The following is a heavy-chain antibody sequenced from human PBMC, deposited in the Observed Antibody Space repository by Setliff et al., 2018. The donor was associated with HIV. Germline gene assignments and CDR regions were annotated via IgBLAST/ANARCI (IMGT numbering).Heavy chain of an antibody. CDR2: VYSRGNT. CDR3: ARGRLMGSSVLFFDF. CDR1: GDPFTTTSHS. D-gene: IGHD2-21*01. Sequence: SETLSLTCDVSGDPFTTTSHSWAWLRQPAGRGLEWIGHVYSRGNTDYNPSLASRVSILMSTSEIQFSLTLNSVTAADTARYYCARGRLMGSSVLFFDFWGQGILGTVSS. V-gene: IGHV4-61*09. J-gene: IGHJ4*02.